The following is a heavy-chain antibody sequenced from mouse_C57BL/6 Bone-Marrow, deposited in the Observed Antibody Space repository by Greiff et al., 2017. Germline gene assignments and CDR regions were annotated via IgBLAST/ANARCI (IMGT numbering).Heavy chain of an antibody. CDR2: IYPRSGNT. Sequence: VKLQQSGAELARPGASVKLSCKASGYTFTSYGISWVKQRTGQGLEWIGEIYPRSGNTYYNEKFKGKATLTADKSSSTAYMELRSLTSEDSAVYFCARGNVYWFAYWGQGTLVTVSA. V-gene: IGHV1-81*01. J-gene: IGHJ3*01. CDR1: GYTFTSYG. CDR3: ARGNVYWFAY.